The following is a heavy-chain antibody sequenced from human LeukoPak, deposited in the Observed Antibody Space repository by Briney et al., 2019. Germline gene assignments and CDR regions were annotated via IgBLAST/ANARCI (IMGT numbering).Heavy chain of an antibody. CDR3: ARGTALQDY. CDR1: GFTFSPYW. Sequence: GGSLRLSCAASGFTFSPYWMHWVRQAPGRGLVWVSHINPDGTTTSYADSVKGRFTISRDNAQNTLYLQMNSLRAEDTAVYYRARGTALQDYWGQGTLVTVSS. CDR2: INPDGTTT. D-gene: IGHD2-2*02. J-gene: IGHJ4*02. V-gene: IGHV3-74*01.